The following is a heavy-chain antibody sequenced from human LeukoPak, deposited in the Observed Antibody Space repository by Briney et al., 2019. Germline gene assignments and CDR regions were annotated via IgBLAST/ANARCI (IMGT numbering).Heavy chain of an antibody. J-gene: IGHJ4*02. CDR1: GFTFSSYG. CDR2: ISYDGSNK. V-gene: IGHV3-30*18. Sequence: QAGGSLRLSCAASGFTFSSYGMHWVRQAPGKGLEWVAVISYDGSNKYYADSVKGRFTISRDSSKNTLFLQMDSLRGEDTAVYYCAKELLGYSNFEHWGQGTLVTVSS. CDR3: AKELLGYSNFEH. D-gene: IGHD4-11*01.